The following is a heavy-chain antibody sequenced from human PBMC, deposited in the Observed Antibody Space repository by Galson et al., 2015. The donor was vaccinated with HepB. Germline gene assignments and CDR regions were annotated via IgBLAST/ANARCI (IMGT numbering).Heavy chain of an antibody. D-gene: IGHD4-17*01. Sequence: PALVKPTQTLTLTCTFSGFSLSNYGGAVGWIRQPPGKAPEWLALIYWDDDKRYSPSLKNRLTISKDTSKNHVVLTLRNMAPVDTGTYYCAHRWGDYGPFNYWGLGSLVTVSP. CDR3: AHRWGDYGPFNY. CDR1: GFSLSNYGGA. V-gene: IGHV2-5*02. J-gene: IGHJ4*02. CDR2: IYWDDDK.